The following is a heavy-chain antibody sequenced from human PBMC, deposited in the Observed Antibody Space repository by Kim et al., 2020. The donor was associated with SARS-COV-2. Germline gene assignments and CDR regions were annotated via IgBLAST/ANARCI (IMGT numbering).Heavy chain of an antibody. CDR2: ST. Sequence: STYYNPSLKGRVTISVDTSKNQFSLKLSSVTAADTAVYYCARDGASGVEYWGQGTLVTVSS. V-gene: IGHV4-31*02. D-gene: IGHD3-10*01. J-gene: IGHJ4*02. CDR3: ARDGASGVEY.